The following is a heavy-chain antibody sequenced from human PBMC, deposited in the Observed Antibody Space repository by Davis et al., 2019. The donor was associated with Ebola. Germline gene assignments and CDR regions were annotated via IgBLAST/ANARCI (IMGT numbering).Heavy chain of an antibody. J-gene: IGHJ4*02. D-gene: IGHD1-1*01. Sequence: LSLTCAASGFTFDDYAMHWVRQAPGKGLEWVSGISWNSGSIGYADSVKGRFTISRDNAKNSLYLQMNSLRAEDTALYYCAKDIWPRSDQLYYFDYWGQGTLVTVSS. CDR2: ISWNSGSI. CDR1: GFTFDDYA. CDR3: AKDIWPRSDQLYYFDY. V-gene: IGHV3-9*01.